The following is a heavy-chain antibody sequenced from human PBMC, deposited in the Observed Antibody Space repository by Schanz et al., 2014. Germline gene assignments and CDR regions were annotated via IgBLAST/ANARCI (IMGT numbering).Heavy chain of an antibody. V-gene: IGHV3-23*04. J-gene: IGHJ6*02. D-gene: IGHD3-22*01. CDR3: AKSRYDSSGYYLPYYGMDV. CDR1: GFTLTSYA. Sequence: EVQLVESGGGLVQPGGSLRLSCEASGFTLTSYALTWVRQAPGKGLEWVAGISGSGGSTDYADSVKGRFIIPRDNSKNTLYLQMNSLRAEDTAVYYCAKSRYDSSGYYLPYYGMDVWGQGTTVIVSS. CDR2: ISGSGGST.